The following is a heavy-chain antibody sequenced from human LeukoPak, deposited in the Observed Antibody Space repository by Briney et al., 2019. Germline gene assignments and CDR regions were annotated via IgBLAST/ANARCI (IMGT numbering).Heavy chain of an antibody. D-gene: IGHD3-10*01. CDR1: GGSISSGGYS. J-gene: IGHJ3*02. CDR2: IYTSGST. CDR3: ASERAPPLLWFGELQNDAFDI. Sequence: SQTLSLTCAVSGGSISSGGYSWSWIRQPAGKGLEWIGRIYTSGSTNYNPSLKSRVTMSVDTSKNQFSLKLSSVTAADTAVYYCASERAPPLLWFGELQNDAFDIWGQGTMVTVSS. V-gene: IGHV4-61*02.